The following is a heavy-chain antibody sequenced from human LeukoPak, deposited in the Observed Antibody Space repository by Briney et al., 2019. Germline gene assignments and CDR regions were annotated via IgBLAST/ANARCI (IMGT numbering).Heavy chain of an antibody. J-gene: IGHJ5*02. Sequence: AGGSLRLSCAASGFTFSNAWMSWVRQAPGKGLEWVGRIKSKTDGGATDYAAHVKGRFTISRDDSKNTLYLQMNSLKTEDTAVYYCTATVLRYFDWILFDPWGQGTLVTVSS. CDR2: IKSKTDGGAT. D-gene: IGHD3-9*01. CDR3: TATVLRYFDWILFDP. V-gene: IGHV3-15*01. CDR1: GFTFSNAW.